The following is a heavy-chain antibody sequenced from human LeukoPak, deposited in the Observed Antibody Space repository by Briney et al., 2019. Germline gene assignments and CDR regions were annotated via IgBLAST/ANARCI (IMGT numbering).Heavy chain of an antibody. J-gene: IGHJ6*02. Sequence: ASVKVSCKASGYTFTSYYMHRVRQAPGQGLEWVGIINPGDGGTSYAQKFQGRATMSRDTSTSTLYMELSSLRSEDTALYYCAREPRKDGHNGMDVWGRGTTVTVSS. CDR2: INPGDGGT. D-gene: IGHD5-24*01. V-gene: IGHV1-46*01. CDR1: GYTFTSYY. CDR3: AREPRKDGHNGMDV.